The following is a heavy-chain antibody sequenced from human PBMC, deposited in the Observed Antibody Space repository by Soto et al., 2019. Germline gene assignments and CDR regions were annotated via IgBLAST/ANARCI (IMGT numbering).Heavy chain of an antibody. J-gene: IGHJ4*02. CDR1: GGTFSSYA. CDR3: ARSYSSSLGFFY. CDR2: IIPIFGTA. D-gene: IGHD6-6*01. Sequence: ASLKVSCKASGGTFSSYAISWVRQAPGQGLEWMGGIIPIFGTANYAQKFQGRVTITEDKSTSTAYMELSSLRSEDTAVYYCARSYSSSLGFFYWGQGTLVTVSS. V-gene: IGHV1-69*06.